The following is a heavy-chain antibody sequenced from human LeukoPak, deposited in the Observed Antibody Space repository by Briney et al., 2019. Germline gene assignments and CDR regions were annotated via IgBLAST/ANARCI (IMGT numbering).Heavy chain of an antibody. CDR3: ARAPVLEWLSEPPSTHPFYYYYYMDV. CDR2: IRAYNGNT. V-gene: IGHV1-18*01. CDR1: GYTFTSYG. J-gene: IGHJ6*03. D-gene: IGHD3-3*01. Sequence: ASVKVSCKASGYTFTSYGISWVRQAPGQGLEWMGWIRAYNGNTNYAQKLQGRVTMTTDTSTSTAYMELRSLRSDDTAVYYCARAPVLEWLSEPPSTHPFYYYYYMDVWGKGTTVTVSS.